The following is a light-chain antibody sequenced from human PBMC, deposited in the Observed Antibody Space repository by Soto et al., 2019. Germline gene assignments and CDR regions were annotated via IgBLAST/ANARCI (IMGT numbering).Light chain of an antibody. CDR3: SSYAGSNN. CDR1: SSNIGGTNY. Sequence: QSVLTQPPSASGTPGQRVFISCSGSSSNIGGTNYAYWYQQLPGAAPKLLMHSNNLRPSGVPERISGSKSGTSASLAISGLRSEDEAVYYCSSYAGSNNFGTGTKVTVL. V-gene: IGLV1-47*02. J-gene: IGLJ1*01. CDR2: SNN.